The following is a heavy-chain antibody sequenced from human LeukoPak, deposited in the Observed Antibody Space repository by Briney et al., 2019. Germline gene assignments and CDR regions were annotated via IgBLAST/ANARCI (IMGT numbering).Heavy chain of an antibody. V-gene: IGHV3-48*02. CDR1: GFTFSSYS. Sequence: AGSLRLSSAASGFTFSSYSMNWVPQAPGKGLESVSYINNSGTNIYYADYVKDRFTIPRDNAKSSLYLKMNSLRDEDTDVYYCARARNVDFWGQGTLVTVSS. CDR3: ARARNVDF. CDR2: INNSGTNI. J-gene: IGHJ4*02.